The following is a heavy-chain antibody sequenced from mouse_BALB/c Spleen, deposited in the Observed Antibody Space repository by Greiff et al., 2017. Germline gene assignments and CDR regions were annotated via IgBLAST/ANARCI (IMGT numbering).Heavy chain of an antibody. V-gene: IGHV1-20*02. CDR2: INPYNGDT. Sequence: EVQLQQSGPELVKPGASVKISCKASGYSFTGYFMNWVMQSHGKSLEWIGRINPYNGDTFYNQKFKGKATLTVDKSSSTAHMELRSLASEDSAVYYCARGGYDGYFDVWGAGTTVTVSS. J-gene: IGHJ1*01. D-gene: IGHD2-2*01. CDR1: GYSFTGYF. CDR3: ARGGYDGYFDV.